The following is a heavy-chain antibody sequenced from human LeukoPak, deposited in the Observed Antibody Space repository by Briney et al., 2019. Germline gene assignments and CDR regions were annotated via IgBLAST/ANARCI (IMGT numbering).Heavy chain of an antibody. CDR2: IDPTDSYI. J-gene: IGHJ4*02. D-gene: IGHD5-24*01. CDR1: GYSFTTFW. V-gene: IGHV5-10-1*01. CDR3: TTRRRDGYRFDY. Sequence: GESLKISCKGSGYSFTTFWTSWVRQMPGKGLEWIGRIDPTDSYIDYSPSFQGHVTISADKSTSTAYLQWSSLTASDTAMYFCTTRRRDGYRFDYWGQGTLVTVSS.